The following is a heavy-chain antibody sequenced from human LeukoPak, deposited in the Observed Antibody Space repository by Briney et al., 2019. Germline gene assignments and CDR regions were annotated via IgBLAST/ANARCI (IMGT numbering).Heavy chain of an antibody. J-gene: IGHJ4*02. CDR3: ARGRYGDYYFAY. CDR1: GFTFSSYS. CDR2: ISSSSSYI. Sequence: PGGSLRLSCAASGFTFSSYSMNWVRQAPGKGLEWVSSISSSSSYIYYADSVKGRFTISRDNAKNSLYLQMNSLRAEDTAVYSCARGRYGDYYFAYWGQGTLVTVSS. D-gene: IGHD4-17*01. V-gene: IGHV3-21*01.